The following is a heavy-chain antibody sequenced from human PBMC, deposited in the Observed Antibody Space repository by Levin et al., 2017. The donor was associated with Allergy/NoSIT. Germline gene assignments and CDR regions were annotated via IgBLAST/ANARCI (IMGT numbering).Heavy chain of an antibody. CDR3: ARGRSGRRYYYYYMDG. V-gene: IGHV4-34*01. CDR2: INHSGST. Sequence: SQTLSLTCAVYGGSFSGYYWSWIRQPPGKGLEWIGEINHSGSTNYNPSLKSRVTISVDTSKNQFSLKLSSVTAADTAVYYCARGRSGRRYYYYYMDGWGKGTTVTVSS. CDR1: GGSFSGYY. J-gene: IGHJ6*03. D-gene: IGHD2-15*01.